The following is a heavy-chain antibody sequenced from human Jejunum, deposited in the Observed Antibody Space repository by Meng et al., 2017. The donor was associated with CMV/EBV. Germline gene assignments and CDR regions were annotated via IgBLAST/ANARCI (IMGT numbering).Heavy chain of an antibody. J-gene: IGHJ4*02. Sequence: GSGGSISSYYWSWVRQSPGKGLEGLGYIHYSESTKYNPSLESRVTMSLDRSRNQFSLRLSSVTAADTAVYFCVRGVSPTEWPLEKWGQGTLVTVSS. D-gene: IGHD3-3*01. V-gene: IGHV4-59*01. CDR3: VRGVSPTEWPLEK. CDR2: IHYSEST. CDR1: GGSISSYY.